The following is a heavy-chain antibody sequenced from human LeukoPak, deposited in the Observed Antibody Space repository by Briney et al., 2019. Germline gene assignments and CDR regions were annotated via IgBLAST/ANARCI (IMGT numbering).Heavy chain of an antibody. CDR2: ISSSSSYI. J-gene: IGHJ4*02. D-gene: IGHD1-26*01. CDR3: ARAIVGAAIDY. CDR1: GFTFSSYS. Sequence: GESLRLSCAASGFTFSSYSMNWVRQAPGKGLEWVSSISSSSSYIYYADSVKGRFTISRDNAKNSLYLQMNSLRAEDTAVYYCARAIVGAAIDYWGQGTPVTVSS. V-gene: IGHV3-21*01.